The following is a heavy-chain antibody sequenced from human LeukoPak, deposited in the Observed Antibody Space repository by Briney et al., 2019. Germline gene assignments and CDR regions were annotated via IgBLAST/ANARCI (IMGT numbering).Heavy chain of an antibody. Sequence: ASVKVSCKASGYTFTSYDINWVRQATGQGLEWMGWMNPNSGNTGYAQKFQGRVTMTRNTSISTAYMELSSLRSDDTAVYYCARDLQWELLSFDYWGQGTLVTVSS. V-gene: IGHV1-8*01. D-gene: IGHD1-26*01. CDR2: MNPNSGNT. J-gene: IGHJ4*02. CDR3: ARDLQWELLSFDY. CDR1: GYTFTSYD.